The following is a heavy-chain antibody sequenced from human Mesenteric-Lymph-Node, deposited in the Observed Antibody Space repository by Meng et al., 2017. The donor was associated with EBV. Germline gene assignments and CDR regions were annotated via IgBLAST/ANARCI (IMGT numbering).Heavy chain of an antibody. CDR3: ASSRPLAGNWNCHY. CDR2: TYYRSKWYN. Sequence: QVQLQQSGPGLVKPSQTLSLTCAIPGDSVSSNSAAWNWIRQSPSRGLEWLGRTYYRSKWYNDYAVSVKSRITINPDTSKNQFSLQLNSVTPEDTAVYYCASSRPLAGNWNCHYWGQGTLVTVSS. CDR1: GDSVSSNSAA. J-gene: IGHJ4*02. D-gene: IGHD1-7*01. V-gene: IGHV6-1*01.